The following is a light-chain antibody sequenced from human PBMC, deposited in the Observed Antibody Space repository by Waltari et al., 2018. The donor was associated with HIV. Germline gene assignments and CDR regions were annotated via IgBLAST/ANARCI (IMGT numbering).Light chain of an antibody. J-gene: IGLJ3*02. CDR2: STN. CDR1: LCPVPSRHY. CDR3: LLYLGTYIYV. Sequence: QTVVTQEPSFSVSPGGPVPLTCGLRLCPVPSRHYPSWYQQAPVQAPRTLIYSTNIRSSGIPDRFSGSILGNKAALTIAGAQADDESDYFCLLYLGTYIYVFGGGTRLTVL. V-gene: IGLV8-61*01.